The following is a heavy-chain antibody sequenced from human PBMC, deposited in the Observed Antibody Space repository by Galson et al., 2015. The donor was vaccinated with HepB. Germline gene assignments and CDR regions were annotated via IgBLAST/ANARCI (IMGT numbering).Heavy chain of an antibody. CDR1: GGTFSSYL. CDR3: ARDGVGATLVSWGAFDI. D-gene: IGHD1-26*01. J-gene: IGHJ3*02. V-gene: IGHV1-69*04. CDR2: IIPILGIA. Sequence: SVKVSCKASGGTFSSYLISWVRQAPGQGLEWMGRIIPILGIANYAQKFQGRVTITADKSTAYMELSSLRSEDTAVYYCARDGVGATLVSWGAFDIWGQGTMVTVSS.